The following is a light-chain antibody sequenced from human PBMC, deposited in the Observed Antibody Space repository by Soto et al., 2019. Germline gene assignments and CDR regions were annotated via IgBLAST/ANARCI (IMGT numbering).Light chain of an antibody. CDR3: QQYYSTHWT. V-gene: IGKV4-1*01. Sequence: DIVMTKSPDSLAVSLGERATINCKSSQSVFYSSNNRNYLAWYQHKPGQPPNLLIYWASIRESGVPDRFSGSGSGTDFPLTISSLQAEDVAVYYCQQYYSTHWTFGQGTKVEIK. J-gene: IGKJ1*01. CDR2: WAS. CDR1: QSVFYSSNNRNY.